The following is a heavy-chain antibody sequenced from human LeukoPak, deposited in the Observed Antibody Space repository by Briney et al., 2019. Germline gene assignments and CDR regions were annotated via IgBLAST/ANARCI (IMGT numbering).Heavy chain of an antibody. Sequence: ASVKVSCKASGYTFTSYDINWVRQATGQGLEWMGWMNPNSGNTGYAQKFQGRVTITRNTSISTAYMELSSLRSEDTAVYYCARAKRGYSYGYYHYFDYWGQGTLVTVSS. CDR3: ARAKRGYSYGYYHYFDY. D-gene: IGHD5-18*01. J-gene: IGHJ4*02. V-gene: IGHV1-8*03. CDR2: MNPNSGNT. CDR1: GYTFTSYD.